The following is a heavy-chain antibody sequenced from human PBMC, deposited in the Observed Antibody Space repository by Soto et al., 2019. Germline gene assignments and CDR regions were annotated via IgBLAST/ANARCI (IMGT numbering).Heavy chain of an antibody. Sequence: SETLSLTCTVSGGSVSNYYWSWTRQPPGKGLEWIGYMYHSGSSNYNPSLKRRVTISVDTSKNQVSLEVTSVIAADTAVYYCARDHVVEKIYGFLDYWGKGILVTVSS. CDR2: MYHSGSS. CDR3: ARDHVVEKIYGFLDY. J-gene: IGHJ4*02. CDR1: GGSVSNYY. D-gene: IGHD2-15*01. V-gene: IGHV4-59*02.